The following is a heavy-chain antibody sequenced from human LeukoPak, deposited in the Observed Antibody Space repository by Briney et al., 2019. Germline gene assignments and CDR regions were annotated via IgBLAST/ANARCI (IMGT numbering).Heavy chain of an antibody. CDR2: IYSGGST. J-gene: IGHJ4*02. Sequence: AGGSLRLSCAASGFTVSSNYMSWARQAPGKGLEWVSVIYSGGSTYYADSVKGRFTISRDNSKNTLYLQMNSLRAEDTAVYYCARGRIAARDYWGQGTLVTVSS. V-gene: IGHV3-53*01. CDR1: GFTVSSNY. CDR3: ARGRIAARDY. D-gene: IGHD6-6*01.